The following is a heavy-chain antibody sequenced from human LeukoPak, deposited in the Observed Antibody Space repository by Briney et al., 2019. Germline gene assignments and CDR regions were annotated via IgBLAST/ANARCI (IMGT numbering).Heavy chain of an antibody. CDR3: ARARGSSYFDY. CDR1: GFTVSSNY. D-gene: IGHD6-6*01. V-gene: IGHV3-66*02. J-gene: IGHJ4*02. Sequence: PGGSLRLSCAASGFTVSSNYMSWVRQAPGKGLEWVSVIYSGGSTYYADSVKGRFTISRDNSKNTLFLQMNSLRAEDTAVYYCARARGSSYFDYWGQGTLVTVSS. CDR2: IYSGGST.